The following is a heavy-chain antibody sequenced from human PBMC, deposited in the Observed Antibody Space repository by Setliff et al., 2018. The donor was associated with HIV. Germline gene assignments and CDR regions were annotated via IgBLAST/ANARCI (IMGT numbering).Heavy chain of an antibody. CDR2: IHHSGSS. J-gene: IGHJ4*02. Sequence: SETLSLTCTVSGGSISSSDFYWNWIRQRPGKALEWIGYIHHSGSSSHNPSLKSRLTTSINASKSQFSLRLSSVTAADTAIYYCARVLQSSSSPFECWGQGALVTVSS. V-gene: IGHV4-31*03. D-gene: IGHD2-2*01. CDR1: GGSISSSDFY. CDR3: ARVLQSSSSPFEC.